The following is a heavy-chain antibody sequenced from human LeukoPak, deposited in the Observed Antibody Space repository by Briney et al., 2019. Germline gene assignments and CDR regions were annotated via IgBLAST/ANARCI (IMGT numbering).Heavy chain of an antibody. J-gene: IGHJ6*02. Sequence: GGSLRLSCAASGFTFSDYYMSWIRQAPGKGLEWVSYISSSGSTIYYADSVKGRFPISRDNAKNSLYLQMNSLRAEDTAVYYCARSGYCSSTSCYSDYYYGMDVWGQGTTVTVSS. V-gene: IGHV3-11*01. CDR2: ISSSGSTI. CDR3: ARSGYCSSTSCYSDYYYGMDV. CDR1: GFTFSDYY. D-gene: IGHD2-2*03.